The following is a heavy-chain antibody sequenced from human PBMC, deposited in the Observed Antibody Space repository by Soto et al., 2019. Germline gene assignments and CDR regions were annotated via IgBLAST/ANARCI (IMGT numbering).Heavy chain of an antibody. D-gene: IGHD6-19*01. CDR3: ATDPLIAVAGTGPFDY. V-gene: IGHV1-24*01. CDR1: GYTLTELS. CDR2: FDPEDGET. Sequence: ASVKGSCKVAGYTLTELSMHWVRQAPGKGLEWMGGFDPEDGETIYAQKFQGRVTMTEDTSTDTAYMELSSLRSEDTAVYYCATDPLIAVAGTGPFDYWGQGTLVTVS. J-gene: IGHJ4*02.